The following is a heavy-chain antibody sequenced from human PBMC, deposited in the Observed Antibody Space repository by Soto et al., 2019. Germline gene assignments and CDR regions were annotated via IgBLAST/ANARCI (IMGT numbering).Heavy chain of an antibody. V-gene: IGHV3-30*03. Sequence: GGSLRLSCAASGFTFSSYGMHWVRQATGKGLEWVAVISYDGSNKYYADSVKGRFTISRDNSKNTLYLQMNNLRAEDSGLYYCTRGPRPISTGTGAYWGQGTQVTVSS. CDR2: ISYDGSNK. CDR1: GFTFSSYG. CDR3: TRGPRPISTGTGAY. D-gene: IGHD3-10*01. J-gene: IGHJ4*02.